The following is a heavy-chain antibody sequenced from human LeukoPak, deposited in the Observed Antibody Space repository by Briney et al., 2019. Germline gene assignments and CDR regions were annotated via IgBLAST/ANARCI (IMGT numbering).Heavy chain of an antibody. CDR2: IWYNGINK. D-gene: IGHD2-21*02. V-gene: IGHV3-33*01. Sequence: GGSLRLSCAASGFTFNNYGMHWVRQAPGKGLEWVAIIWYNGINKYYADSVKGRFTISRDNSKNTVYLQMNSLRAEDTAVYYCARGEPLTYCDGDYYGWGQGTLVTVSS. CDR1: GFTFNNYG. J-gene: IGHJ4*02. CDR3: ARGEPLTYCDGDYYG.